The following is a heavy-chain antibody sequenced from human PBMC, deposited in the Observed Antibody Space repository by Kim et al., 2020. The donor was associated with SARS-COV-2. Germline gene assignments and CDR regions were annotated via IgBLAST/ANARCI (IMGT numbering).Heavy chain of an antibody. D-gene: IGHD4-17*01. J-gene: IGHJ6*02. Sequence: ADSVKGRFTISRDNAKNSLYLQMNSLRAEDTAVYYCATSTVTYYYGMDVWGQGTTVTVSS. V-gene: IGHV3-11*04. CDR3: ATSTVTYYYGMDV.